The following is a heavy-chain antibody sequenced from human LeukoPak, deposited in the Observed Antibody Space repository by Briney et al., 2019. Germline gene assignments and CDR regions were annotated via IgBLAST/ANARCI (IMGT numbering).Heavy chain of an antibody. D-gene: IGHD5-12*01. Sequence: ASVKVSCKASGYTFTGYYMHWVRQAPGQGLEWMGWINPNSGGTNYQGWVTMTRDTSISTAYMELSRLRSDDTAVYYCASDLSHGYSGYERWFDPWGQGTLVTVSS. CDR1: GYTFTGYY. CDR2: INPNSGGT. CDR3: ASDLSHGYSGYERWFDP. V-gene: IGHV1-2*04. J-gene: IGHJ5*02.